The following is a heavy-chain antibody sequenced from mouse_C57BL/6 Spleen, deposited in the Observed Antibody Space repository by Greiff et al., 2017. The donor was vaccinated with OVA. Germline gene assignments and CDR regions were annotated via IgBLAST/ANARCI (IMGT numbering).Heavy chain of an antibody. V-gene: IGHV1-52*01. Sequence: QVHVKQSGAELVRPGSSVKLSCKASGYTFTSYWMHWVKQRPIQGLEWIGNIDPSDSETHYNQKFKDKATLTVDKSSSTAYMQLSSLTSEDSAVYYCARPHWGGYGSSSFDYWGKGTTLTVSS. CDR2: IDPSDSET. CDR1: GYTFTSYW. J-gene: IGHJ2*01. CDR3: ARPHWGGYGSSSFDY. D-gene: IGHD1-1*01.